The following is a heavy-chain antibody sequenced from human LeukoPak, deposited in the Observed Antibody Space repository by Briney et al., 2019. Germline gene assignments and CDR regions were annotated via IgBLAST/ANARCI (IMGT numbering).Heavy chain of an antibody. D-gene: IGHD6-19*01. Sequence: GGSLRLTCAASGFTFSSYELNWVRQAPGKGLEWVSYISSSGSTIYYADSVKGRFTISRDNAKNSLYLQMNSLRAEDTAVYYCARGSRKSSGWYIDYGGQGTLVTVSS. CDR1: GFTFSSYE. CDR3: ARGSRKSSGWYIDY. V-gene: IGHV3-48*03. CDR2: ISSSGSTI. J-gene: IGHJ4*02.